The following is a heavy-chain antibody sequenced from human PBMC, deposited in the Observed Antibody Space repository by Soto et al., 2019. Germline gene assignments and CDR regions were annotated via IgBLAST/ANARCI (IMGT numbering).Heavy chain of an antibody. CDR2: VSGSSSYI. V-gene: IGHV3-21*06. CDR3: ARDLRGHYGP. CDR1: GFNFRNFN. Sequence: GGSLRLSCEASGFNFRNFNMIWVRQAPGKGLEWVSSVSGSSSYIYYADSVKGRFTVSRDNANNLVFLQMNGLRPEDTAMYYCARDLRGHYGPWGQGTMVTVSS. J-gene: IGHJ3*01. D-gene: IGHD4-17*01.